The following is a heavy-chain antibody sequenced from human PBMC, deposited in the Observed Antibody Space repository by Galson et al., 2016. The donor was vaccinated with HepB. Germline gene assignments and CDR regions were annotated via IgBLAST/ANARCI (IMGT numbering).Heavy chain of an antibody. J-gene: IGHJ4*02. Sequence: SLRLSCAASGFTFSNYAMSWVRQAPGKGLEWVSSINDRGDSTYYADSVKGRFTISRDNSKTTLYLEMNSLRVEDTAVYFCANYLGYGSGRPGYFHSWGQGTLVTVSP. CDR1: GFTFSNYA. CDR3: ANYLGYGSGRPGYFHS. CDR2: INDRGDST. D-gene: IGHD3-10*01. V-gene: IGHV3-23*01.